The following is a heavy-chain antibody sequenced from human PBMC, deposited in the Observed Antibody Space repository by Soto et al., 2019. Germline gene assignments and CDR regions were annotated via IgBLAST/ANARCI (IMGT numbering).Heavy chain of an antibody. D-gene: IGHD3-16*01. CDR3: AKDESDYRYYWSSFDH. V-gene: IGHV3-30*18. CDR1: GFSFSNYG. J-gene: IGHJ4*02. CDR2: ISYDGSTP. Sequence: QVQLVESGGGVVQPGRSLRLSCAASGFSFSNYGMHWVRQAPGEGLEWVAFISYDGSTPYYGDSVKGRFTISRDNSKNTVYLQMNSLRADDTAVYYCAKDESDYRYYWSSFDHWGQGTLVTVSS.